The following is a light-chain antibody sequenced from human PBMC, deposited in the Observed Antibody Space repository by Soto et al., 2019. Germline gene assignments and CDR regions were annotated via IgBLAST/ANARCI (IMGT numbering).Light chain of an antibody. CDR3: QQYNGYSWT. CDR2: KAS. CDR1: QSISAW. V-gene: IGKV1-5*03. Sequence: DIQMTQSPSTLSASVGDRVSINCRASQSISAWLAWYQQKPGKAPRLLIYKASTLEIGVPSRFSGSGSGTEFTLTISSLQPDDVATYYCQQYNGYSWTFGQGTKVDIK. J-gene: IGKJ1*01.